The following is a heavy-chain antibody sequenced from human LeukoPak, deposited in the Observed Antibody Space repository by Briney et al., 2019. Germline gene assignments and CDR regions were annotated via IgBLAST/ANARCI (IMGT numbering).Heavy chain of an antibody. D-gene: IGHD7-27*01. J-gene: IGHJ4*02. CDR3: VRGGRYWGDFDY. Sequence: PGGSLRLSCAASGITLSVYWMSWVRQAPGKGLEWVANIKQDGSEKYYRDSVQGRFTISRDNAKNSLDLQMNSLRAEDTAVYYCVRGGRYWGDFDYWGQGTLVTVSS. CDR2: IKQDGSEK. V-gene: IGHV3-7*01. CDR1: GITLSVYW.